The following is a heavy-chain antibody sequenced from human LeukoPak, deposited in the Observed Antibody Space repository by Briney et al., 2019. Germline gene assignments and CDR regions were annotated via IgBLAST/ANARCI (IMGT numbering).Heavy chain of an antibody. J-gene: IGHJ4*02. V-gene: IGHV3-23*01. CDR2: ISGSGGST. Sequence: GGSLRLSCAASGFTFSSYAMTWVRQAPGKGLEWVSGISGSGGSTYYADSVKGRFTISRDNSKNTLYLQMSSLRAEDTAVYYCVKDGAVADYYFDYWGQGTLVTVSS. CDR3: VKDGAVADYYFDY. D-gene: IGHD6-19*01. CDR1: GFTFSSYA.